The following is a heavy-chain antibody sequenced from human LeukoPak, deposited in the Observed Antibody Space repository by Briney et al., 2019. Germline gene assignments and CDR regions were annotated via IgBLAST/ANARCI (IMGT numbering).Heavy chain of an antibody. J-gene: IGHJ4*02. D-gene: IGHD4-17*01. CDR3: ARGGDYSPSADDY. V-gene: IGHV1-2*02. Sequence: ASVKVSCKASGYTFTAYYMHWVRQAPGQGLEWMGWINPNSGGTNYAQKFQGRVTMTRDTSISTAYMELRRLRSDDTAVYYCARGGDYSPSADDYWGQGTLVTVSS. CDR1: GYTFTAYY. CDR2: INPNSGGT.